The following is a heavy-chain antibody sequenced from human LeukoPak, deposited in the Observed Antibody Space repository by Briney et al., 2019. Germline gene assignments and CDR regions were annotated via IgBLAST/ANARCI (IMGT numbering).Heavy chain of an antibody. V-gene: IGHV3-48*01. Sequence: PGGSLRLSCAASGFTFSSYSMNWVRQAPGKGLEWVSYISSSSTIYYADSVKGRFTISRDNAKNSLYLQMNSLRAEDTAVYYCARDSGDSSGYLFDYWGQGTLVTVSS. CDR2: ISSSSTI. CDR1: GFTFSSYS. D-gene: IGHD3-22*01. J-gene: IGHJ4*02. CDR3: ARDSGDSSGYLFDY.